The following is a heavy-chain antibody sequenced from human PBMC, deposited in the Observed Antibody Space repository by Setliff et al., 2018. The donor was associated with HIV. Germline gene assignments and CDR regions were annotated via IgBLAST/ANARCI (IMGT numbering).Heavy chain of an antibody. Sequence: PSETLSLTCTVSGGSIRSSSSYWGWIRQPPGKGLEWIGIIYYSGSTYYKPSLKSRVTISVGTSKNQFSLKLNSVTAADTAMYYCARVVGADYLDYWGQGTPVTSPQ. CDR3: ARVVGADYLDY. D-gene: IGHD2-15*01. CDR1: GGSIRSSSSY. CDR2: IYYSGST. V-gene: IGHV4-39*01. J-gene: IGHJ4*02.